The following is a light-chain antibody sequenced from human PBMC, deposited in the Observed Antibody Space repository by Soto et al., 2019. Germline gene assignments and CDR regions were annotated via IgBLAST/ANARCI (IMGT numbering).Light chain of an antibody. Sequence: QSALTQPASVSGSPGQSITISCTGTSSDVGNYNLVSWYQQHPDKAPKLMIHEVSKRPSGVSNRFSGSKSGNTASLTISGLQAEDDAAYYCCSYAGSSSNWVFGGVTKLSVL. CDR1: SSDVGNYNL. CDR2: EVS. CDR3: CSYAGSSSNWV. J-gene: IGLJ3*02. V-gene: IGLV2-23*02.